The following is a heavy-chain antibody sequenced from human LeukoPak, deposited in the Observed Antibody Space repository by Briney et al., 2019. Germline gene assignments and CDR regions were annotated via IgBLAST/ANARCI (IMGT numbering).Heavy chain of an antibody. D-gene: IGHD1-14*01. CDR2: LYSDGNT. CDR1: GFTVITND. V-gene: IGHV3-53*01. J-gene: IGHJ4*02. CDR3: ARGVEPLAANTLAY. Sequence: GGSLRLPCAASGFTVITNDMTWVRQAPGKGLEWVPVLYSDGNTKYADSVQGRFTISRDNSKNTLYLEMNSLSPDDTAVYYCARGVEPLAANTLAYWGQGTLVTVSS.